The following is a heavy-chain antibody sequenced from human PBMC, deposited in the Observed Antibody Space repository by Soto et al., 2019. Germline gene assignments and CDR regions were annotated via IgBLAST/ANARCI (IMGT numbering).Heavy chain of an antibody. CDR2: ISWNSGSI. CDR3: VKVTELQFDAFDI. D-gene: IGHD2-21*01. Sequence: GGSLRLSCAASGFTFDDYAMHWVRQAPGKGLEWVSGISWNSGSIDYADSVKGRFTISRDNAKNSLYLQMNSLRTEDTALYYCVKVTELQFDAFDIWGQGTMVTVSS. V-gene: IGHV3-9*01. CDR1: GFTFDDYA. J-gene: IGHJ3*02.